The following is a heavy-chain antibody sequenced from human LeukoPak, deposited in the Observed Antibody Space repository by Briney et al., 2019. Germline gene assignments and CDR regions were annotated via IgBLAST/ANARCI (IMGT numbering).Heavy chain of an antibody. D-gene: IGHD3-10*01. CDR2: ISYDGSNK. J-gene: IGHJ4*02. CDR3: AKDSRQVLWFGEPTLDY. V-gene: IGHV3-30*18. CDR1: GFTFSSYG. Sequence: GGSLRLSCAASGFTFSSYGMHWVRQAPGKGLEWVAVISYDGSNKYYADSVKGRFTISRDNSKNTLYLQMNSLRAEDTAVYYCAKDSRQVLWFGEPTLDYWGQGTLVTVSS.